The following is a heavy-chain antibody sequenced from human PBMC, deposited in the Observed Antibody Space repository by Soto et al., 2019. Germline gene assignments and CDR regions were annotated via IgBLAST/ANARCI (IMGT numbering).Heavy chain of an antibody. CDR3: AREAWIAAAGSDYYYYGMDV. CDR1: GGSISSGGYY. Sequence: QVQLQESGPGLVKPSQTLSLTCTVSGGSISSGGYYWSWIRQHPGKGLEWIGYIYYSGSTYYNPSLKSRVTISVDTSKNQFSLKLSSVTAADTAVYYCAREAWIAAAGSDYYYYGMDVWGQGTTVTVSS. J-gene: IGHJ6*02. V-gene: IGHV4-31*03. D-gene: IGHD6-13*01. CDR2: IYYSGST.